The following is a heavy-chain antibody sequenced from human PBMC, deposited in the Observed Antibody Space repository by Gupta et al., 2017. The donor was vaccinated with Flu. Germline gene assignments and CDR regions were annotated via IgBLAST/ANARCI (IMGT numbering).Heavy chain of an antibody. CDR3: ATVTTVKNGIDYYYYDGMDV. D-gene: IGHD4-4*01. Sequence: VRQAPGQGLEWMGGIIPIFGTANYAQKFQGRVTITADKSTSTAYMELSSLRSEDTAVYYCATVTTVKNGIDYYYYDGMDVWGQGTTVTVSS. CDR2: IIPIFGTA. J-gene: IGHJ6*02. V-gene: IGHV1-69*06.